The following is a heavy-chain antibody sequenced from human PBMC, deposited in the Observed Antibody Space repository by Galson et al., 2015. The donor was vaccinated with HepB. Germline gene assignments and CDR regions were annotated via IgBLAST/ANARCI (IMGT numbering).Heavy chain of an antibody. D-gene: IGHD3-9*01. CDR3: ARAMKGLTIPAPYYYYGMDV. CDR1: GGTFSSYA. CDR2: IIPIFGTA. J-gene: IGHJ6*02. V-gene: IGHV1-69*13. Sequence: SVKVSCKASGGTFSSYAISWVRQAPGQGLEWMGGIIPIFGTANYAQKFQGRVTITADESTSTAYMELSSLRSEDTAVYYCARAMKGLTIPAPYYYYGMDVWGQGTTVTVSS.